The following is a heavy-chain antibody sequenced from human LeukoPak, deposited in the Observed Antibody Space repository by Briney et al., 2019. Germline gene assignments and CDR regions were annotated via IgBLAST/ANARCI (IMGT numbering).Heavy chain of an antibody. CDR2: IIPIFGTA. Sequence: GASVKVSCKASGGTFSSYAISWVRQAPGQGLEWMGGIIPIFGTANYAQKFQGRVTITTDESTSTAYMELSSLRSADTAVYYCARETYANYFDYWGQGTLVTVSS. CDR3: ARETYANYFDY. D-gene: IGHD4-17*01. J-gene: IGHJ4*02. V-gene: IGHV1-69*05. CDR1: GGTFSSYA.